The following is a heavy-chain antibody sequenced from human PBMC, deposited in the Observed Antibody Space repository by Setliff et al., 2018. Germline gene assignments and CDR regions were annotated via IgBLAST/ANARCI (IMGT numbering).Heavy chain of an antibody. J-gene: IGHJ4*02. CDR2: ISPGDSDT. CDR1: GYSFNTYW. Sequence: GESLKISCQTSGYSFNTYWIGWVRQMPGKGLEWMGLISPGDSDTRYGPSFQGQVTISADKSLTTAYLQWRSLKPSDTAMYYCARRGYNYGSGFDYWGQGTLVTVSS. CDR3: ARRGYNYGSGFDY. V-gene: IGHV5-51*01. D-gene: IGHD5-18*01.